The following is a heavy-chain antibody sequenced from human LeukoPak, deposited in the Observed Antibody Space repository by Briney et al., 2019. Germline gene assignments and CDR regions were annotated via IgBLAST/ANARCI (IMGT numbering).Heavy chain of an antibody. CDR3: TTVGAGGATVQALDI. J-gene: IGHJ3*02. CDR2: IKSKTDGGTT. V-gene: IGHV3-15*05. Sequence: PGGSLRLSCAASGLTLSNAWMTWVRQAPGKRLEWVGNIKSKTDGGTTDYAAPLKARFTLSRDDSKDTLYLQLNSLKTEDTAVYYCTTVGAGGATVQALDIWGQGTMVTVSS. D-gene: IGHD4-11*01. CDR1: GLTLSNAW.